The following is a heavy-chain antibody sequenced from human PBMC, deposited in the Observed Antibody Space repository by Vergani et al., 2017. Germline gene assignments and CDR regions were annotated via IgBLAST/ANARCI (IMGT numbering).Heavy chain of an antibody. D-gene: IGHD5-12*01. CDR3: ARVQLGXYSGYDSYYYYMDV. J-gene: IGHJ6*03. CDR2: ISYDGSNK. V-gene: IGHV3-30*01. Sequence: QVQLVGSGGGVVQPGRSLRLSCAASGFTFSSYAMHWVRQAPGKGLEWVAVISYDGSNKYYADSVKGRFTISRDNSKNTLYLQMNSLRAEDTAVYYCARVQLGXYSGYDSYYYYMDVWGKGP. CDR1: GFTFSSYA.